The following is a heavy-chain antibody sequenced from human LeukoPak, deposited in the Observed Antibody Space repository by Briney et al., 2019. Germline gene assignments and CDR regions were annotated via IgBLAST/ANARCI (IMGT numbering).Heavy chain of an antibody. D-gene: IGHD3-10*01. J-gene: IGHJ4*02. Sequence: GGSLRLSCAASGFTFSSYAMSWVRQAPGKGLEWVSSISSSSSYIYYADSVKGRFTISRDNAKNSLYLQMNSLRAEDTAVYYCARLWFGESTTKIDYWGQGTLVTVSS. V-gene: IGHV3-21*01. CDR2: ISSSSSYI. CDR1: GFTFSSYA. CDR3: ARLWFGESTTKIDY.